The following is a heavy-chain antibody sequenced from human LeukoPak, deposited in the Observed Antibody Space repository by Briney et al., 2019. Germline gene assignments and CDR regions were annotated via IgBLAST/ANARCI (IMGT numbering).Heavy chain of an antibody. CDR1: GYTFTGYY. CDR2: INPHTGGT. D-gene: IGHD3-22*01. CDR3: ARHTFGNYYDGI. J-gene: IGHJ3*02. Sequence: ASVKVSCKASGYTFTGYYMHWVRQAPGQGLEWMGWINPHTGGTNYAQKFQGRVTMTRDTSISTAYLQWSSLKASDTAMYYCARHTFGNYYDGIWGQGTMVTVSS. V-gene: IGHV1-2*02.